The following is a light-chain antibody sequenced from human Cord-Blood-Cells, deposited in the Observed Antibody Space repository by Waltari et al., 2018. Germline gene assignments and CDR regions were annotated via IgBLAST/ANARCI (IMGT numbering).Light chain of an antibody. CDR2: AAS. Sequence: DIQMTQSLSSLSASVGDRVTITCRTCQSISSYLNWYQQKPGKAPKLLIFAASSLQSGVPSRFSGSGAGTDFTRTISSLQPEDFATYYCQQSYSTPWTFGQGTKVEIK. V-gene: IGKV1-39*01. CDR1: QSISSY. CDR3: QQSYSTPWT. J-gene: IGKJ1*01.